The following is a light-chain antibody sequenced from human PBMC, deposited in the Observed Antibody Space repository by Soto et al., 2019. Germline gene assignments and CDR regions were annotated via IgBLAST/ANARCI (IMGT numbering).Light chain of an antibody. Sequence: QSVLTQPRSVSGSPGQSVTISCTGTSSDVGGYNFVSWYQHHPGKAPKVLIYDVSKRPSGVPDRFSGSKSGNTASLTISGLQAEDESDYHCCSYAGTYTYVVFRGGTKVTIL. J-gene: IGLJ2*01. CDR1: SSDVGGYNF. V-gene: IGLV2-11*01. CDR3: CSYAGTYTYVV. CDR2: DVS.